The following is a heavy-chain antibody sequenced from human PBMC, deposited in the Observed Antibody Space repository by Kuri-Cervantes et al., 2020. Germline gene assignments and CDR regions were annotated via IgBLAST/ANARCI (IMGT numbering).Heavy chain of an antibody. CDR2: INHSGST. V-gene: IGHV4-34*01. CDR3: ARGTRRSWYFDL. Sequence: LSCAVYGGSFSGYYWSWIRQPPGKGLEWIGEINHSGSTNYNPSLKSRVTISVDTSKNQFSLKLSSVTAADTAVYYCARGTRRSWYFDLWGRGTLVTVSS. J-gene: IGHJ2*01. CDR1: GGSFSGYY.